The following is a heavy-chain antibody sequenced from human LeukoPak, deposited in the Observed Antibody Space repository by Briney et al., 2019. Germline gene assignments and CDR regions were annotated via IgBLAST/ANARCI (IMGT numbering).Heavy chain of an antibody. Sequence: SETLSLTCTVSGGSISSYYWSWIRQPPGKGLEWIGYIYYSGSTNYNPSLKSRVTISVDTSKNQFSLKLSSVTAADTAVYYCARAVQWLGVLDPWGQGTLVTVSS. D-gene: IGHD6-19*01. V-gene: IGHV4-59*01. J-gene: IGHJ5*02. CDR3: ARAVQWLGVLDP. CDR1: GGSISSYY. CDR2: IYYSGST.